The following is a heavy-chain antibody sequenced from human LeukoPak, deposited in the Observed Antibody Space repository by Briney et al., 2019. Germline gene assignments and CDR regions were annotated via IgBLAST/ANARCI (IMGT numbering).Heavy chain of an antibody. D-gene: IGHD1-26*01. Sequence: PSETLSLTCTVSGGSISSTSSYWGWIRQPPGKGLEWIGSIYYSGSTYYNPSLKSRVTISVDTSKNQFSLKLSSVTAADTAVYYCASALWVGATIVAFDIWGQGTMVTVSS. CDR1: GGSISSTSSY. J-gene: IGHJ3*02. V-gene: IGHV4-39*01. CDR3: ASALWVGATIVAFDI. CDR2: IYYSGST.